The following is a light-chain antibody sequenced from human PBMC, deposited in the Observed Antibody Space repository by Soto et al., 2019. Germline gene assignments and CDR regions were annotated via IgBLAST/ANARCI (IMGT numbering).Light chain of an antibody. CDR3: AAWDDSLNGLYV. Sequence: QSVLPQPPSASGTPGQRVPISCSGSSSNIGSNTVNWYQQLPGTAPKLLIYSNNQRPSGVPDRFSGSKSGTSASLAISGLQSEDEADYYCAAWDDSLNGLYVFGTGTKVTV. J-gene: IGLJ1*01. CDR2: SNN. V-gene: IGLV1-44*01. CDR1: SSNIGSNT.